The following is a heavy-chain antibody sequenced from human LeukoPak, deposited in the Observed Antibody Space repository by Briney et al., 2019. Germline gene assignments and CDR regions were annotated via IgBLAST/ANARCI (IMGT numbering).Heavy chain of an antibody. CDR2: MSPNSGNT. CDR3: ARNNYYDTTFDP. Sequence: GASVKVSCKASGYTFTSYDINWVRQATGQGLEWMGWMSPNSGNTGYAQKFQGRVTITADESTSTAYMELSSLRSEDTAVYYCARNNYYDTTFDPWGQGTLVTVSS. CDR1: GYTFTSYD. D-gene: IGHD3-22*01. J-gene: IGHJ5*02. V-gene: IGHV1-8*01.